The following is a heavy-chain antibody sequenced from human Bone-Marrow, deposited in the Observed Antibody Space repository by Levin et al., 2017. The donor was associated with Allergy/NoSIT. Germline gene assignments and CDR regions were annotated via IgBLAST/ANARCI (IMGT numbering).Heavy chain of an antibody. CDR2: ISGSGGTT. V-gene: IGHV3-23*01. CDR3: AKDHSGIAAAGYFDY. CDR1: GFTFSSSA. J-gene: IGHJ4*02. D-gene: IGHD6-13*01. Sequence: PGGSLRLSRAASGFTFSSSAMSWVRQAPGKGLEWVSVISGSGGTTYYADSVKGRFTISRDNSKNTLYLQMNSLRAEDTAVYYCAKDHSGIAAAGYFDYWGQGTLVTVSS.